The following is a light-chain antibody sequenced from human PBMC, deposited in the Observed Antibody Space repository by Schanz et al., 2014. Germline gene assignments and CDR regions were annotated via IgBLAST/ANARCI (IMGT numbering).Light chain of an antibody. CDR2: DAS. CDR1: QSISTW. V-gene: IGKV1-5*01. CDR3: QQYKYYWG. Sequence: DIQMTQSPSTLSASVGDRVTITCRASQSISTWLAWYQQKPGKAPKVLIYDASNLESGVPSRFSGSGSGTEFPLTISSLQPDDFATYYCQQYKYYWGFGQGTKVEIK. J-gene: IGKJ1*01.